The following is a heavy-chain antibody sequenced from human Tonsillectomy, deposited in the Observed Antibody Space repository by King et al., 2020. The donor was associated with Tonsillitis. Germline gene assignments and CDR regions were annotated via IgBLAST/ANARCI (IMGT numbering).Heavy chain of an antibody. Sequence: VQLVESGGGVVQPGRSLRLSCAASGFTFSSYAMHWVRQAPGKGLEWVAIISYDGSNKYYADSVKGRFTISRDNSKNTLYLQMNSLRAEDTAVYYCARDQYYSSGYYYLPRYWGQGTLVTVSS. CDR2: ISYDGSNK. CDR1: GFTFSSYA. CDR3: ARDQYYSSGYYYLPRY. V-gene: IGHV3-30*04. J-gene: IGHJ4*02. D-gene: IGHD3-22*01.